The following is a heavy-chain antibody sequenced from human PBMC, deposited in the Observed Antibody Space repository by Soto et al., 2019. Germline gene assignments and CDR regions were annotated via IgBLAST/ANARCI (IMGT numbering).Heavy chain of an antibody. Sequence: PGGSLRLSCAASGFTFSNAWMSWVRQAPGKGLEWVGRIKSKTDGGTTDYAAPVKGRFTISRDDSKNTLYLQMNSLKTEDTAVYYCTTFQIGYCSSTSCSDCYYYYGMDVWGQGTTVTVSS. CDR3: TTFQIGYCSSTSCSDCYYYYGMDV. J-gene: IGHJ6*02. CDR2: IKSKTDGGTT. CDR1: GFTFSNAW. V-gene: IGHV3-15*01. D-gene: IGHD2-2*01.